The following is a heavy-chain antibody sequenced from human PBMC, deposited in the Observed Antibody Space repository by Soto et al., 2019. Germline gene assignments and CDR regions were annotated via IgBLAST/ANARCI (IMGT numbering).Heavy chain of an antibody. CDR2: IWYDGSNK. CDR1: GFTFSSYG. J-gene: IGHJ6*02. V-gene: IGHV3-33*01. Sequence: QVQLVESGGGVVQPGRSLRLSCAASGFTFSSYGMHWVRQAPGKGLEWVAVIWYDGSNKYYADSVKGRFTISRDNSKNTLYLNMNSLSAEDTAVYYCARDTAPFTVYLERGRGMAVWGQGTTVTVCS. D-gene: IGHD3-3*01. CDR3: ARDTAPFTVYLERGRGMAV.